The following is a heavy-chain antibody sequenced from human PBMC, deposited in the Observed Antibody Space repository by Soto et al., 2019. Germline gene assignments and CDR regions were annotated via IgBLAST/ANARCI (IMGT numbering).Heavy chain of an antibody. CDR3: ARASALGANHMDV. Sequence: QVQLVQSGAEVKKPGASVKISCKASGYTFTTHNMHWVRQAPGQGLEWMGIINPGLGTTTYAQKFRGRAXXTXDXXTSTVYMELSSLRSDDPAVFYCARASALGANHMDVWGQGTTVTVSS. CDR1: GYTFTTHN. J-gene: IGHJ6*02. CDR2: INPGLGTT. V-gene: IGHV1-46*01. D-gene: IGHD7-27*01.